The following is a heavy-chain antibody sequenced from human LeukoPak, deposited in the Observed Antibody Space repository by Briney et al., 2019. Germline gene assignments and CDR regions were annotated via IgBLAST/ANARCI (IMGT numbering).Heavy chain of an antibody. CDR3: AKDPRPYPVYYFDY. J-gene: IGHJ4*02. CDR2: IWYDGSNK. D-gene: IGHD2-2*01. CDR1: GFTFSSYG. V-gene: IGHV3-33*06. Sequence: GGSLRLSCAASGFTFSSYGMHWVRQAPGKGLEWVAVIWYDGSNKYYADSVKGRFTISRGNSKNTLYLQMNSLRAEDTAVYYCAKDPRPYPVYYFDYWGQETLVTVSS.